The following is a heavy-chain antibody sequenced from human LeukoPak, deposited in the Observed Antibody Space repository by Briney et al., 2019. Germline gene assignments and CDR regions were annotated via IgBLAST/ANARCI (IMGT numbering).Heavy chain of an antibody. J-gene: IGHJ4*02. CDR2: ISSSSSYI. D-gene: IGHD5-18*01. CDR3: ARGLDTARPYYLDY. Sequence: PGGSLRLSCAASGFTFSSYSMNWVRQAPGKGLEWVSSISSSSSYIYYADSVKGRFTISRDNAKNSLYLQINSLRADDTAAYYCARGLDTARPYYLDYWGQGTLVTVSS. V-gene: IGHV3-21*01. CDR1: GFTFSSYS.